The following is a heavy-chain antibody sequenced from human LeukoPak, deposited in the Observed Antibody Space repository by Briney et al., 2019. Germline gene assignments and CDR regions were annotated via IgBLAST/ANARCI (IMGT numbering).Heavy chain of an antibody. Sequence: GGSLRLSCAASGFTFSSYAMHWVRQAPGKGLEWVALISYDESYRYYADSVKGRFTISRDNSKNTLYLQMNSLRAVDTAVYYCARVQWELLYPDYWGQGTLVTVSS. V-gene: IGHV3-30-3*01. CDR1: GFTFSSYA. CDR3: ARVQWELLYPDY. D-gene: IGHD1-26*01. J-gene: IGHJ4*02. CDR2: ISYDESYR.